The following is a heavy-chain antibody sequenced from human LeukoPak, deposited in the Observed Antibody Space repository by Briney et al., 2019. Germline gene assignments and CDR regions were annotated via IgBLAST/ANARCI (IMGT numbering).Heavy chain of an antibody. J-gene: IGHJ6*03. CDR1: GGSISSYY. CDR3: ARGRILYYGSAHYYMDV. Sequence: SETLSLTCTVSGGSISSYYWSWIRQPPGKGLEWIGYIYDSGSTNYNPSLKSRVTISVDTSKNQFSLKLSSVTAADTAVYYCARGRILYYGSAHYYMDVWGKGTTVTVSS. CDR2: IYDSGST. V-gene: IGHV4-59*01. D-gene: IGHD3-10*01.